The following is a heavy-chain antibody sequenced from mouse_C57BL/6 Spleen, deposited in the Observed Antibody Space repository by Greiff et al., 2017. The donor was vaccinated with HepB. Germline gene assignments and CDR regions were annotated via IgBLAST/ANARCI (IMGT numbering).Heavy chain of an antibody. Sequence: QVQLQQPGPELVKPGASVKLSCKASGYTFTSYWMHWVKQRPGQGLEWIGNINPSKGGTNYNEKFKSKATLTVDKSSSTAYMQLSSLTSEDSAVYYCARVRGLLSYAMDYWGQGTSVTVSS. J-gene: IGHJ4*01. D-gene: IGHD2-1*01. CDR2: INPSKGGT. V-gene: IGHV1-53*01. CDR1: GYTFTSYW. CDR3: ARVRGLLSYAMDY.